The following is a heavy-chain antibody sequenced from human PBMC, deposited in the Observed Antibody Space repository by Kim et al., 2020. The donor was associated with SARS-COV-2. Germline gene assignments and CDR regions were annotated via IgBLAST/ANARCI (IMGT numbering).Heavy chain of an antibody. J-gene: IGHJ3*01. D-gene: IGHD3-3*01. CDR2: IKSKTDGGTT. CDR3: TTDHLLRFGVAT. Sequence: GGSLRLSCAASGFTFSNAWMSWVRQAPGKGLEWVGRIKSKTDGGTTDYAAPVKGRFTISRDDSKNTLYLQMNSLKTEDTAVYYCTTDHLLRFGVATWGQGTMVTVSS. V-gene: IGHV3-15*01. CDR1: GFTFSNAW.